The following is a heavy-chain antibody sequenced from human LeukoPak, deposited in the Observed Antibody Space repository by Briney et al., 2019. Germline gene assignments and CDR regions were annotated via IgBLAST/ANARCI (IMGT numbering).Heavy chain of an antibody. J-gene: IGHJ4*02. CDR3: AKDLDYDILTGYYNPFDC. V-gene: IGHV3-23*01. D-gene: IGHD3-9*01. CDR1: GFTFSSYA. Sequence: GGSLRLSCAASGFTFSSYAMSWVRQAPGKGLEWVSAISGSGGSTYYADSVKGRFTISRDNSKNTLYLQMNSLRAEDTAVYYCAKDLDYDILTGYYNPFDCWGQGTLVTVSS. CDR2: ISGSGGST.